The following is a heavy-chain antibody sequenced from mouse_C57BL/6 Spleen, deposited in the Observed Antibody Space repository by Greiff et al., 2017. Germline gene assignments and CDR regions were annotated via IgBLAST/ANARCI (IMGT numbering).Heavy chain of an antibody. Sequence: QVQLQQSGAELVRPGASVTLSCKASGYTFTDYEMHWVKQTPVPGLEWIGAIDPETGGTAYNQKFKGKAILTADKSSSTAYMELRSLTSEDSAVYYCTREDYGKDYWGQGTTLTVSS. J-gene: IGHJ2*01. V-gene: IGHV1-15*01. CDR3: TREDYGKDY. D-gene: IGHD2-1*01. CDR2: IDPETGGT. CDR1: GYTFTDYE.